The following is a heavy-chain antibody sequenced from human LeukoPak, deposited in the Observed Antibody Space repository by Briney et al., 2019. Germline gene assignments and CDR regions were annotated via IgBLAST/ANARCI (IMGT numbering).Heavy chain of an antibody. Sequence: ASVKVSCKASGYTFTSYYTHWVRQAPGQGLEWMGIINPSGGSTSYAQKFQGRVTMTRDTSTSTVYMELSSLRSEDTAVYYCARDLEVATIEAYYFDYWGQGTLVTVSS. D-gene: IGHD5-12*01. V-gene: IGHV1-46*01. J-gene: IGHJ4*02. CDR2: INPSGGST. CDR1: GYTFTSYY. CDR3: ARDLEVATIEAYYFDY.